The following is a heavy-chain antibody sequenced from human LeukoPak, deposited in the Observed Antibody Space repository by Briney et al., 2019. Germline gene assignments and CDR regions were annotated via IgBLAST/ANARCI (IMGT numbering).Heavy chain of an antibody. J-gene: IGHJ2*01. CDR2: INPNSGGT. CDR1: GYTFTSYG. CDR3: ARGDGDYYGWYFDL. D-gene: IGHD4-17*01. V-gene: IGHV1-2*02. Sequence: ASVKVSCKASGYTFTSYGISWVRQAPGQGLEWMGWINPNSGGTNYAQKFQGRVTMTRDTSISTAYMELSRLRSDDTAVYYCARGDGDYYGWYFDLWGRGTLVTVSS.